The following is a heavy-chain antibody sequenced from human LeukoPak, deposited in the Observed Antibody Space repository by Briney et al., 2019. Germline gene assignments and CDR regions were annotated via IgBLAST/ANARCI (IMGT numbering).Heavy chain of an antibody. CDR1: GFTFSDYY. D-gene: IGHD3-22*01. CDR2: ISSSGTTI. V-gene: IGHV3-11*04. CDR3: ARPPYYDSSGPLGY. J-gene: IGHJ4*02. Sequence: GGSLRLSCAASGFTFSDYYMSWVRQAPGKGLEWVAYISSSGTTIYNADSVKGRFAISRDNAKNSLYLQMNSLRAEDTAVYYCARPPYYDSSGPLGYWGQGTLVTVSS.